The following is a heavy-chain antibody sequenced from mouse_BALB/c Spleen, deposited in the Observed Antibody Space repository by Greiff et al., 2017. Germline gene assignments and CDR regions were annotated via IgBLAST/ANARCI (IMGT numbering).Heavy chain of an antibody. CDR2: ISDGGSYT. CDR3: ARGSYYGYWFAY. D-gene: IGHD1-2*01. Sequence: DVKLVESGGGLVKPGGSLKLSCAASGFTFSDYYMYWVRQTPEKRLEWVATISDGGSYTYYPDSVKGRFTISRDNAKNNLYLQMSSLKSEDTAMYYCARGSYYGYWFAYWGQGTLVTVSA. J-gene: IGHJ3*01. V-gene: IGHV5-4*02. CDR1: GFTFSDYY.